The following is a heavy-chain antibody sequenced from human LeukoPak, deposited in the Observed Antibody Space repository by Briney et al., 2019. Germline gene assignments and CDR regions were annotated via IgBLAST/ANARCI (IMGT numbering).Heavy chain of an antibody. D-gene: IGHD6-6*01. CDR2: LSGSGTST. J-gene: IGHJ4*02. V-gene: IGHV3-23*01. Sequence: GGSLRLSCAASGFTFSDSAMSWVRQAPGKGLEWVSSLSGSGTSTYYADSVKGRFTISRDNSRNTTYLQMNSLRAEDAAVYYCAKLIGSSSEIGWGQGTLVTVSS. CDR1: GFTFSDSA. CDR3: AKLIGSSSEIG.